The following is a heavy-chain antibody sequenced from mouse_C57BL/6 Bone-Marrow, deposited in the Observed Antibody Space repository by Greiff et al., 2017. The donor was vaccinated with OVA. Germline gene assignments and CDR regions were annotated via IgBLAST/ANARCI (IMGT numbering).Heavy chain of an antibody. V-gene: IGHV1-5*01. CDR3: NGLGRGYFDY. D-gene: IGHD4-1*01. CDR2: IYPGYSDT. CDR1: GYTFTSYW. J-gene: IGHJ2*01. Sequence: EVQLQQSGTVLARPGASVKLSCKTSGYTFTSYWMHWVKQRPGQGLGWIGAIYPGYSDTSYNQKFKGKAKLTAVTSASTAYMELSSLTNEDSAVYYCNGLGRGYFDYWGQGTTLTVSS.